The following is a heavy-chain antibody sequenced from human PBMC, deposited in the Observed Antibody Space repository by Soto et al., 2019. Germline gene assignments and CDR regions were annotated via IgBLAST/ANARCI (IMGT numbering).Heavy chain of an antibody. D-gene: IGHD7-27*01. V-gene: IGHV2-5*02. J-gene: IGHJ4*02. CDR3: AHAFQLRIFDY. Sequence: GSGPTLVNPTQTLTLTCSFSGFSLVGPGVGVGWIRQPPGEALEWLALIYGDDDKRYSPSLKTRLTVTKDSSKNQVVLTLTNVDPVDTATYFCAHAFQLRIFDYWGQGALVTVPQ. CDR2: IYGDDDK. CDR1: GFSLVGPGVG.